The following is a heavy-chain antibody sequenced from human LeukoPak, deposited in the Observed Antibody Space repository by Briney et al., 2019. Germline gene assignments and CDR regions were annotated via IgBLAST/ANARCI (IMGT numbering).Heavy chain of an antibody. CDR2: ISGDEVTT. V-gene: IGHV3-11*04. CDR1: GFTFSDYY. D-gene: IGHD6-19*01. CDR3: ARDLEQWLVVGAFDI. Sequence: PGGSLRLSCAASGFTFSDYYMSWIRQAPGRGLEWVSSISGDEVTTHYADSAKGRFTISRDNAKNTLYLQMNSLRAEDTAVYYCARDLEQWLVVGAFDIWGQGTMVTVSS. J-gene: IGHJ3*02.